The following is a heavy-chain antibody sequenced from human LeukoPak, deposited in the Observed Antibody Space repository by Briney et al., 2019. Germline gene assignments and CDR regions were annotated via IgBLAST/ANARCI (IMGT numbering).Heavy chain of an antibody. V-gene: IGHV3-48*03. D-gene: IGHD2-15*01. J-gene: IGHJ5*02. CDR2: ISSGGITK. Sequence: GGSLRLSCAASGFSFSDYEMNWVRQAPGKGLEWVSYISSGGITKYYADSVKGRFTVSRDNAKNTLYLQMSSLRAEDTAVYYCARDRSNYYSGGSCYSGLDPWGQGTLVTVAS. CDR1: GFSFSDYE. CDR3: ARDRSNYYSGGSCYSGLDP.